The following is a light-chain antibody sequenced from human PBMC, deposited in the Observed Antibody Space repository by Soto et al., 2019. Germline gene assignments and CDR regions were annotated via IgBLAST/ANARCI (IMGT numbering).Light chain of an antibody. CDR3: QQYDNLPPTWT. Sequence: DIQMTQSPSSLSASVGNRVTITCQASQDIATYLNWYQQKPGKAPNLLIYDASNLERGAPSRFSGGGSGTHFTFSISNLQPEDIATYYCQQYDNLPPTWTFGQGKKVEIE. CDR2: DAS. CDR1: QDIATY. J-gene: IGKJ1*01. V-gene: IGKV1-33*01.